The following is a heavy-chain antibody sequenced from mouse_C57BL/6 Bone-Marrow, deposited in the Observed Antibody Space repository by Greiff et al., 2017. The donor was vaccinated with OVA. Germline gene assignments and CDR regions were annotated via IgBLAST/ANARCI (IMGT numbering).Heavy chain of an antibody. CDR2: IRSKSNNYAT. Sequence: EVQGVESGGGLVQPKGSLKLSCAASGFSFNTYAMNWVRQAPGKGLEWVARIRSKSNNYATYYADSVKDRFTISRDDSESMLYLQMNNLKTEDTAMYYCVGHDGSLAYWGQGTLVTVSA. CDR3: VGHDGSLAY. D-gene: IGHD2-3*01. V-gene: IGHV10-1*01. J-gene: IGHJ3*01. CDR1: GFSFNTYA.